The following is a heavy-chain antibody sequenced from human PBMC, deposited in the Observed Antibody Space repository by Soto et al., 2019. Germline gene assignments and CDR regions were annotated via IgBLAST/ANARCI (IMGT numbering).Heavy chain of an antibody. Sequence: GGSLRLSCPASGFTFNHRWMAWVRQAPGKGLEWVANINRDGSENYYVDSVRGRFTISRDNAENSLYLQMNSLRAEDTATYYCATHGDGTFEYWGQGTLVTVSS. D-gene: IGHD7-27*01. CDR3: ATHGDGTFEY. CDR2: INRDGSEN. J-gene: IGHJ4*02. V-gene: IGHV3-7*01. CDR1: GFTFNHRW.